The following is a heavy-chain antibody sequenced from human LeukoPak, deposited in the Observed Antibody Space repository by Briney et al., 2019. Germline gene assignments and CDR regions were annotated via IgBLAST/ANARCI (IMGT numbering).Heavy chain of an antibody. Sequence: GGSLRLSCTVSGFTVSSNSMSWVRQAPGKGLEWVSFIYSDNTHYSDSVKGRFTISRDNSKNTLYPQMNSLRAEDTAVYYCARGGVVVVPPNYGWFDPWGQGTLVTVSS. V-gene: IGHV3-53*01. CDR2: IYSDNT. D-gene: IGHD2-2*01. CDR1: GFTVSSNS. CDR3: ARGGVVVVPPNYGWFDP. J-gene: IGHJ5*02.